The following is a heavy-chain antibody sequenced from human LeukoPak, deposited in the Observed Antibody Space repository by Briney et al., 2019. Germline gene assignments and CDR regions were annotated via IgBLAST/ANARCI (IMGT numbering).Heavy chain of an antibody. J-gene: IGHJ5*02. Sequence: GESLKISCKGSGYSFTSYWIGWVRQMPGKGQEWMGIIYPGDSDTRYSPSFQGQVTISADKSISTAYLQWSSLKASDTAMYYCARGASSSWYNNWFDPWGQGTLVTVSS. CDR2: IYPGDSDT. D-gene: IGHD6-13*01. CDR1: GYSFTSYW. V-gene: IGHV5-51*01. CDR3: ARGASSSWYNNWFDP.